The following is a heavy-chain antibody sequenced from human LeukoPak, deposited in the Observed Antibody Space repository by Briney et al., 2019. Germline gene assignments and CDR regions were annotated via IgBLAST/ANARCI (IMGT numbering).Heavy chain of an antibody. CDR2: IYYSGST. CDR1: GGSISSSSYY. J-gene: IGHJ4*02. Sequence: SETLSLTCTVSGGSISSSSYYWGWIRQPPGKGLEWIGSIYYSGSTYYNPSLKSRVTISVDTSKNQFSLKLSSVTAADTAVYYCARRGESGWYYFDYWGQGTLVTVSS. CDR3: ARRGESGWYYFDY. D-gene: IGHD6-19*01. V-gene: IGHV4-39*01.